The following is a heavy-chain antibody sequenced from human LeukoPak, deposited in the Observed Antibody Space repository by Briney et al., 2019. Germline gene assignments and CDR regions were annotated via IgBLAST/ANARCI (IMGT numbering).Heavy chain of an antibody. CDR2: IIPIFGTA. CDR1: GGTFNSYA. J-gene: IGHJ6*03. V-gene: IGHV1-69*05. CDR3: ARRGWLQDYYYMDV. D-gene: IGHD5-24*01. Sequence: SVKLSCKASGGTFNSYAISWVRQAPGQGLEWMGGIIPIFGTANYAQKFQGRVTITTDESTSTAYMELSSLRSEDTAVYYCARRGWLQDYYYMDVWGKGTTVTVSS.